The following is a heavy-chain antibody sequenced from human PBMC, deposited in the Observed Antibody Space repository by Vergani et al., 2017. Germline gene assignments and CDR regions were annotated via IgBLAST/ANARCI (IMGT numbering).Heavy chain of an antibody. Sequence: QVQLQESGPGLVKPSQTLSLTCTVSGGSISSDSYYWNWIRQPAGKGLEWIGRIYITGSTNYNPSLKSRVTISGDTSKNQFSLSLTSVSAADTAEYYCAEGGILVRGAGNYNFDGWGQGTLVTVSS. D-gene: IGHD3-10*01. CDR3: AEGGILVRGAGNYNFDG. V-gene: IGHV4-61*02. J-gene: IGHJ4*02. CDR2: IYITGST. CDR1: GGSISSDSYY.